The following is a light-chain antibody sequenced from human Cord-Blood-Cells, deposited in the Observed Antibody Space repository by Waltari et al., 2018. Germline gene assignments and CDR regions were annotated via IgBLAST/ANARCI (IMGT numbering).Light chain of an antibody. J-gene: IGKJ5*01. CDR2: DAS. V-gene: IGKV3-11*01. CDR3: QQRSNWPLT. CDR1: QSVSSY. Sequence: IVLTQSPATLSLSPGERATLSCRASQSVSSYLAWYQQKPGQAPRLLIYDASNRATGIPARFSGSGSGTDSTLTISSLEPEDFAVYYCQQRSNWPLTFGQGTRLEIK.